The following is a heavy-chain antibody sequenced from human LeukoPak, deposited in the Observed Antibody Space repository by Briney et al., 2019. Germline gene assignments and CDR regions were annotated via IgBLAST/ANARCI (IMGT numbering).Heavy chain of an antibody. Sequence: GASVKVSCKASGYTFTGYYVHWVRQAPGQGLEWMGWINPSSSGTNYAQKFQGRVTMTRDTSISTALMEVSSLRSDDTAVYYCAREARVETRGQFDPWGQGTLVTVSS. D-gene: IGHD4-23*01. CDR2: INPSSSGT. CDR3: AREARVETRGQFDP. J-gene: IGHJ5*02. CDR1: GYTFTGYY. V-gene: IGHV1-2*02.